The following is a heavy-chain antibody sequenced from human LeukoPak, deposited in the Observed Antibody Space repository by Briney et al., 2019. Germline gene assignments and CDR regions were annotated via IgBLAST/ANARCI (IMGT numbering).Heavy chain of an antibody. CDR3: ARVPLFYDYVWGSYRYNWFDP. J-gene: IGHJ5*02. V-gene: IGHV4-39*01. D-gene: IGHD3-16*02. Sequence: PSETLSLTCTVSGGSISSSSYYWGWIRQPPGKGLEWIGSIYYSGSTYYNPSLKSRVTISVDTSKNQFSLKLSSVTAADTAVYYCARVPLFYDYVWGSYRYNWFDPWGQGTLVTVSS. CDR2: IYYSGST. CDR1: GGSISSSSYY.